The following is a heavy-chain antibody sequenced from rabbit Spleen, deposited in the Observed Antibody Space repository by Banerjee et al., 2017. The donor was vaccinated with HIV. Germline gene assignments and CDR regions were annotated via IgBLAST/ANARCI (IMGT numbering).Heavy chain of an antibody. V-gene: IGHV1S45*01. D-gene: IGHD1-1*01. Sequence: QEQLVESGGGLVQPGGSLKLSCKASGFDFSNYWICWVRQAPGKGLEWIACIDTNNGDTDYANWPKGRFTISKTSSTTVTLQMTSLTAADTATYFCARNYVNAFDPWGQGTLVTVS. J-gene: IGHJ2*01. CDR1: GFDFSNYW. CDR3: ARNYVNAFDP. CDR2: IDTNNGDT.